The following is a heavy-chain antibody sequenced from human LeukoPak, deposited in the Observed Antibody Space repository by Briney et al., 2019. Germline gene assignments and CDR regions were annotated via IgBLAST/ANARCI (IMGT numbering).Heavy chain of an antibody. V-gene: IGHV1-18*01. CDR2: ISGYNGNT. Sequence: ASVKVSCKASGYIFTNFGISWVRQARGQGLEWMGWISGYNGNTKYVQKFQGRVTMTTDTSTSTAYMELRSLRSDDTAVCYCARDLTHRRNYDNSGYQIVPAFWGQGTLVTVSS. J-gene: IGHJ4*02. D-gene: IGHD3-22*01. CDR3: ARDLTHRRNYDNSGYQIVPAF. CDR1: GYIFTNFG.